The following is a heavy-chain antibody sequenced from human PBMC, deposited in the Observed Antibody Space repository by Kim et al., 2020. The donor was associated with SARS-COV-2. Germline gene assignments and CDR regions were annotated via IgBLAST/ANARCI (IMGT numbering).Heavy chain of an antibody. V-gene: IGHV4-59*13. CDR2: IYYSGST. CDR3: ARGGGQYCSSTSCYRDYYYYGMDV. CDR1: GGSISSYY. J-gene: IGHJ6*02. D-gene: IGHD2-2*01. Sequence: SETLSLTCTVSGGSISSYYWSWIRQPPGKGLEWIGYIYYSGSTNYNPSLKSRVTISVDTSKNQFSLKLGSVTAADTAVYYCARGGGQYCSSTSCYRDYYYYGMDVWGQGTTVTVSS.